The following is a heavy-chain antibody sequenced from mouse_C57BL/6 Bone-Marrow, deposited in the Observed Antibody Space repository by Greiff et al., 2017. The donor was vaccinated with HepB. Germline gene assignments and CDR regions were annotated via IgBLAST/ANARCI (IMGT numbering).Heavy chain of an antibody. CDR2: VYPYNGGT. Sequence: VLLQQSGPVLVKPGPSVKISCKSSGFTFTDYYMHWVKQSHGKSLEWIGLVYPYNGGTSYNQKFKGKATLTVDTSSSTAYIELNSLTSEESAVYYCASHFDGSSSWFAYWGQGTLVTVSA. J-gene: IGHJ3*01. D-gene: IGHD1-1*01. CDR3: ASHFDGSSSWFAY. V-gene: IGHV1-36*01. CDR1: GFTFTDYY.